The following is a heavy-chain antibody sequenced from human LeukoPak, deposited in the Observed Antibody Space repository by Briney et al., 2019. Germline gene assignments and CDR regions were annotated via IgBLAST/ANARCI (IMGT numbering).Heavy chain of an antibody. CDR1: GGSLSGYY. CDR3: ERDHPTPTTGYMDV. D-gene: IGHD1-26*01. J-gene: IGHJ6*03. CDR2: LYYMRGA. V-gene: IGHV4-59*01. Sequence: PSETLSLTCTVSGGSLSGYYWSWSRQPPGKGVEWIGNLYYMRGAWYKSSLKSRVTTSVDTSRNEFSLKLSSVTAADTAVYYCERDHPTPTTGYMDVWGKGTTVTVSS.